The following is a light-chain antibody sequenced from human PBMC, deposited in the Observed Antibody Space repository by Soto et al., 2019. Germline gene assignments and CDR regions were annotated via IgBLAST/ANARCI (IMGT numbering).Light chain of an antibody. V-gene: IGLV7-43*01. CDR1: TGAVTSGNY. CDR3: LLYYGGAHLV. Sequence: QTVVTQEHSLTVSPGGTVTLTCSSNTGAVTSGNYASWFQQKPGQAPRTLIYTTNNKHSWTPSRFSGSLLGDKAALTVSGVQPEDEADYFCLLYYGGAHLVFGGGTKLTV. J-gene: IGLJ3*02. CDR2: TTN.